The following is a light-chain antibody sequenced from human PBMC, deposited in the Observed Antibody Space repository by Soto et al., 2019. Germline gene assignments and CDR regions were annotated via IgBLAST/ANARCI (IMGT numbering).Light chain of an antibody. J-gene: IGLJ3*02. V-gene: IGLV2-11*01. Sequence: QSALTQPRSVSGSPGQSVTISCTGTSSDVGAYNFVSWYQQKPGKAPKLIIYDVTERPSGVPYRFSGSKSGNSASLTISGLQTDDEADYYCCSYAGTYSGVFGGGTQLTVL. CDR1: SSDVGAYNF. CDR3: CSYAGTYSGV. CDR2: DVT.